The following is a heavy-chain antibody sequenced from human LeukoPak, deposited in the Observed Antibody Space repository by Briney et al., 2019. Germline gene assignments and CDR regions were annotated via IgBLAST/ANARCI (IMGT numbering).Heavy chain of an antibody. CDR2: IKQDGSEK. Sequence: GGSLRLSCAASGFTFSSYWMSWVRQAPGKGLEWVANIKQDGSEKYYVDSVKGRFTISRDNAKNSLYLQMNSLRAEDTAVYYCARLFGGRAENGDPSYYFDYWGQGTLVTVSS. J-gene: IGHJ4*02. CDR3: ARLFGGRAENGDPSYYFDY. V-gene: IGHV3-7*01. D-gene: IGHD4-17*01. CDR1: GFTFSSYW.